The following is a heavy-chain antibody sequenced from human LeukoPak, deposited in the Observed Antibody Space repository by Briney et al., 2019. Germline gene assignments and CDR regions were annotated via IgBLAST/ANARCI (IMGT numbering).Heavy chain of an antibody. J-gene: IGHJ5*02. Sequence: ASVKVSCKASGYTFTSYDINWVRQASGQGLEWVGWVNPNSGNTGYAQKFQGRVTMTMSTSITTAYMELSSLTSEDTAVYYCAREKLRTDNNFDSWGQGTLVTVSS. CDR1: GYTFTSYD. CDR2: VNPNSGNT. D-gene: IGHD1/OR15-1a*01. CDR3: AREKLRTDNNFDS. V-gene: IGHV1-8*01.